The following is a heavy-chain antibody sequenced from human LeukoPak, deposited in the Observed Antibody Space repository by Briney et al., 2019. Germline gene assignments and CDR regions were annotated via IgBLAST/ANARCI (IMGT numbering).Heavy chain of an antibody. CDR3: AKGQDSTWYSGFDS. V-gene: IGHV3-15*01. J-gene: IGHJ4*02. D-gene: IGHD6-13*01. CDR1: GFTFSNAW. CDR2: IKSKTDGGTT. Sequence: GGSLRLSCAASGFTFSNAWMSWVRQAPGKGLEWVGRIKSKTDGGTTDYAAPVKGRFTISRDDSKNTLYLQMNNLRGEDTAVYYCAKGQDSTWYSGFDSWGQGTLVTVSP.